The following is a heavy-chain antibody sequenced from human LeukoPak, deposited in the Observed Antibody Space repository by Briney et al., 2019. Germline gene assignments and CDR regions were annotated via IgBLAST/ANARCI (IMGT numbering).Heavy chain of an antibody. Sequence: GGSLRLSCAASGFTFHDYAMHWVRHAPGKGLEWVSSTYIYYADSLKGRFTISRDNAKNSLYLQMNTLRGEDTAVYYCARGAERSGYDYWGQGTLVTVAS. D-gene: IGHD3-22*01. J-gene: IGHJ4*02. CDR3: ARGAERSGYDY. CDR2: TYI. CDR1: GFTFHDYA. V-gene: IGHV3-69-1*02.